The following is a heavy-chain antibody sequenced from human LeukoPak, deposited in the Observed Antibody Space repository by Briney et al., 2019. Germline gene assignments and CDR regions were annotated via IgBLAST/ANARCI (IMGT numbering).Heavy chain of an antibody. D-gene: IGHD3-22*01. CDR2: ISGSGGST. CDR3: AKDQIRYYDSSGYYSGFDY. Sequence: GGSLRLSCAASGFTFSSYAMSWVRQAPGKGLEWVSAISGSGGSTYYADSVKGRFTISRDNSKNTLYLQMNSLRAEDTAVYYCAKDQIRYYDSSGYYSGFDYWGQGTLVTVSS. CDR1: GFTFSSYA. V-gene: IGHV3-23*01. J-gene: IGHJ4*02.